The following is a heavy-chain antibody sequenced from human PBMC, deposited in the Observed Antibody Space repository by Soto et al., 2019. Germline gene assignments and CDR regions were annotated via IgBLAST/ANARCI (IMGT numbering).Heavy chain of an antibody. Sequence: GESLKISCKGSGNSFTSYWIGWVRQMPGKGLEWMGIIYPGDSDTRYSPSFQGQVTISADKSISTAYLQWSSLKASDTAMYYCASGTHFAYSSSWYPPLDWGQGTLVTVSS. J-gene: IGHJ4*02. D-gene: IGHD6-13*01. V-gene: IGHV5-51*01. CDR1: GNSFTSYW. CDR3: ASGTHFAYSSSWYPPLD. CDR2: IYPGDSDT.